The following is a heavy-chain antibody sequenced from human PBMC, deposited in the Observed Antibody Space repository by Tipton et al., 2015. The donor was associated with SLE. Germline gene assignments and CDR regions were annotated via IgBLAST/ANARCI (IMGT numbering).Heavy chain of an antibody. CDR1: GFTFSNYA. V-gene: IGHV3-11*01. CDR3: ARDGHGDY. Sequence: SLRLSCAASGFTFSNYATSWVRQAPGKGLEWVSYISNSGSTIYYADSVKGRFTISRDNAKNSLYLQMNSLRAEDTAVYYCARDGHGDYWGQGTLVSVSS. J-gene: IGHJ4*02. CDR2: ISNSGSTI.